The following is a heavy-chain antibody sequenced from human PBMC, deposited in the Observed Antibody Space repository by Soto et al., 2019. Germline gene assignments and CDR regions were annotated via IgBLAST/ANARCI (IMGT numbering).Heavy chain of an antibody. CDR2: IYSGGST. V-gene: IGHV3-53*01. CDR1: GFTVSSNY. J-gene: IGHJ3*02. D-gene: IGHD7-27*01. CDR3: AGDSPLLGMGAFEI. Sequence: GGSLRLSCAASGFTVSSNYMSWVRQAPGKGLEWVSVIYSGGSTCYADSVKGRFTISRDNSKNTLYLQMNSLRAEETVVYYCAGDSPLLGMGAFEILGQGTMGTVSS.